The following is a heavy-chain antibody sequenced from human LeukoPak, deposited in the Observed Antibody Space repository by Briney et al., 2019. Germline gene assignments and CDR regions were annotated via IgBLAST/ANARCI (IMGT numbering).Heavy chain of an antibody. D-gene: IGHD6-6*01. V-gene: IGHV3-30*02. CDR1: GFTFSSYG. J-gene: IGHJ4*02. CDR3: AKDLYSSSGRLFDY. CDR2: IWYDGSNK. Sequence: GGSLRLSCAASGFTFSSYGMHWVRQAPGKGLEWVSFIWYDGSNKYYADSGKGRFTISRDNSKKMLYLQMNSLRAEDRAVYYCAKDLYSSSGRLFDYWGQGTLVTVSS.